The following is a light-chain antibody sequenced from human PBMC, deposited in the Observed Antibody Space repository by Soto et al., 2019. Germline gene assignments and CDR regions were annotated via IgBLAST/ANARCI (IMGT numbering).Light chain of an antibody. CDR3: QQSYCTPSMYT. CDR1: QSISKS. CDR2: VAS. V-gene: IGKV1-39*01. Sequence: DIQMTQSPSSLSASVGERVTITCRASQSISKSLNWYQQKPGRAPTLLISVASTLHSGVPSRFRGSGSWTEFTLTITSRQREDFATYDCQQSYCTPSMYTFGQGTKLEIK. J-gene: IGKJ2*01.